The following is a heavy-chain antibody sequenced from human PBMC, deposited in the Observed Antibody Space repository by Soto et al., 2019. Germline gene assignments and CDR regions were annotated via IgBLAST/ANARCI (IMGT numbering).Heavy chain of an antibody. V-gene: IGHV4-31*03. J-gene: IGHJ4*02. Sequence: PSETLSLTCSVSGGSISSGNYYWSWVRQDPGKGLEWIGYIFYSGSTYYNPSLKSRVTISVDTSKNQFSLKLSSVTAADTAVYYCARGGSGDIVVVAAIDEWGQGNLVTVSS. CDR2: IFYSGST. D-gene: IGHD2-15*01. CDR1: GGSISSGNYY. CDR3: ARGGSGDIVVVAAIDE.